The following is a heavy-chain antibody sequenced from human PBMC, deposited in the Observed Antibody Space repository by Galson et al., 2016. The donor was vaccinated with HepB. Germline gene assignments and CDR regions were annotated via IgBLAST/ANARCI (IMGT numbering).Heavy chain of an antibody. CDR1: GDSISSISYS. CDR2: MYYTGGT. D-gene: IGHD1-26*01. CDR3: ATLVGASPHFDN. Sequence: SETLSLTCSVSGDSISSISYSWGWIRQPPGKGLEWIASMYYTGGTYYNSSLKSRVTISVDTSKNQFPLKLSSVTAADTAVYYCATLVGASPHFDNWGQGTLVTVSS. V-gene: IGHV4-39*01. J-gene: IGHJ4*02.